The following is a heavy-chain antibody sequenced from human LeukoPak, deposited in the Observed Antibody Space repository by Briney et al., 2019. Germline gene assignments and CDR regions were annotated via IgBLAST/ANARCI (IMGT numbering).Heavy chain of an antibody. D-gene: IGHD1-1*01. Sequence: PGRSLRLSCAASGFTFDDYAMHWVRQAPGKGLEWVSGISWNSGSIGYADSVKGRFTISRDNSKNTLYLQMNSLRAEDTAVYYCAREGRKTGAEYYFDYWGQGTLVTVSS. CDR2: ISWNSGSI. CDR1: GFTFDDYA. V-gene: IGHV3-9*01. CDR3: AREGRKTGAEYYFDY. J-gene: IGHJ4*02.